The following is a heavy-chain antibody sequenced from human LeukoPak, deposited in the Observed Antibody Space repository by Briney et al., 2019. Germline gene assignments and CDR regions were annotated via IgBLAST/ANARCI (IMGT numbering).Heavy chain of an antibody. V-gene: IGHV1-24*01. CDR1: GYTLTELS. CDR3: ATVPGDRSYYAFDI. Sequence: ASVKVSCKVSGYTLTELSMHWVRQAPGKGLEWMGGFDPEDGETIYAQKFQGRVTMTEDTSTDTAYMELSSLRSEDTAVYYCATVPGDRSYYAFDIWGQGTMVTVSS. J-gene: IGHJ3*02. D-gene: IGHD1-26*01. CDR2: FDPEDGET.